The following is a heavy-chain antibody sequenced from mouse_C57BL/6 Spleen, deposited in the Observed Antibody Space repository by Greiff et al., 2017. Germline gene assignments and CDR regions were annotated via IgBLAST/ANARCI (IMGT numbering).Heavy chain of an antibody. J-gene: IGHJ2*01. CDR3: ARSGESLYYFDY. CDR1: GYAFSSSW. CDR2: IYPGDGDT. D-gene: IGHD3-1*01. Sequence: VQLKESGPELVKPGASVKISCKASGYAFSSSWMNWVKQRPGKGLEWIGRIYPGDGDTNYNGKFKGKATLTADKSSSTAYMQLSSLTSEDSAVYFCARSGESLYYFDYWGQGTTLTVSS. V-gene: IGHV1-82*01.